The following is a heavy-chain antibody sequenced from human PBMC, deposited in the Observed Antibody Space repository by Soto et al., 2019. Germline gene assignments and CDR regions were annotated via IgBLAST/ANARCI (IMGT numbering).Heavy chain of an antibody. Sequence: QVQLQESGPGLVKPSGTLSLTCAVSGGSISTSNWWSWVRQPPGKGLERIGEVSRTGSTNYNPSLDTLITXHXAXSXXPSAGRLTSVTAAHTAVYYCARPRATIAAAAIFDCWGQGSPVTISS. CDR2: VSRTGST. J-gene: IGHJ4*02. V-gene: IGHV4-4*02. D-gene: IGHD6-13*01. CDR1: GGSISTSNW. CDR3: ARPRATIAAAAIFDC.